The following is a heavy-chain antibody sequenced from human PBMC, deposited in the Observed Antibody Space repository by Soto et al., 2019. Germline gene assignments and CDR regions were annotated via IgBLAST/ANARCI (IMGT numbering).Heavy chain of an antibody. V-gene: IGHV1-8*01. CDR1: GYPFTSYD. CDR3: AKVKYYYVSGGNPPVGY. D-gene: IGHD3-10*02. CDR2: MNPNSGNT. Sequence: ASVKVSCKASGYPFTSYDINWVRQATGQGLEWMGWMNPNSGNTGYAQKFQGRVTMTRNTSISTAYMELSSLRSEDTAVYYCAKVKYYYVSGGNPPVGYWGQGTVVTVSS. J-gene: IGHJ4*02.